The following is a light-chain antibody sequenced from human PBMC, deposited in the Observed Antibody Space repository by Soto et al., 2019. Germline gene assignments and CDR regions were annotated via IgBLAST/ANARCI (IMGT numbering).Light chain of an antibody. CDR3: CSYVGSSVI. V-gene: IGLV2-23*01. CDR2: EGT. J-gene: IGLJ2*01. CDR1: SSDVGGYIV. Sequence: QSALTQPASVSGSPGQSITISCTRTSSDVGGYIVVSWYQQHPGKAPKLIIYEGTQRPSGVSYRFSGSKSGNSASLTISGLQAEDEAFYFCCSYVGSSVIFGGGTKGTVL.